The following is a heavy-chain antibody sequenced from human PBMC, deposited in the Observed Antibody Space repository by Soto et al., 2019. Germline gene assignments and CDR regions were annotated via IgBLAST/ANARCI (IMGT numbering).Heavy chain of an antibody. D-gene: IGHD4-17*01. J-gene: IGHJ4*02. CDR1: GGSISSGGYY. V-gene: IGHV4-31*03. Sequence: SETLSLTCTVSGGSISSGGYYWSWIRQHPGKGLEWIGYIYYSGSTYYNPSLKSRVTISVDTSKNQFSLKLSSVTAADTAVYYCAREAGYGDLYYFDYWGQGTLVTVSS. CDR3: AREAGYGDLYYFDY. CDR2: IYYSGST.